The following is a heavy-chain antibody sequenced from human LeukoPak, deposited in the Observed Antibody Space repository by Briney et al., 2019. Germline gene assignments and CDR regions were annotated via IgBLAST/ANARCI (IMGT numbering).Heavy chain of an antibody. V-gene: IGHV3-30*02. Sequence: PGGSLRLSCAASGFTFSSYGMHWVRRAPGKGLEWVAFIRYDGSNKYYADSVKGRFTISRDNSKNTLYLQMNSLRAEDTAVYYCAKDGPFLDTVTTYYFDYWGQGTLVTVSS. J-gene: IGHJ4*02. D-gene: IGHD4-17*01. CDR2: IRYDGSNK. CDR1: GFTFSSYG. CDR3: AKDGPFLDTVTTYYFDY.